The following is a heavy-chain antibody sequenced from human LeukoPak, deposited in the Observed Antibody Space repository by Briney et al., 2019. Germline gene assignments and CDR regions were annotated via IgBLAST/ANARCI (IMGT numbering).Heavy chain of an antibody. CDR3: AKGPLRGTAAAIDY. CDR2: ISYDGRNK. J-gene: IGHJ4*02. Sequence: GGSLRLSCAASGFTFNNYGMHWVRQAPGKGLEWVAVISYDGRNKLYPDSVKGRFTISRDISTDTLWLQMDSLRTEDTAVYYCAKGPLRGTAAAIDYWGQGTLVTVSS. V-gene: IGHV3-30*18. CDR1: GFTFNNYG. D-gene: IGHD2-2*01.